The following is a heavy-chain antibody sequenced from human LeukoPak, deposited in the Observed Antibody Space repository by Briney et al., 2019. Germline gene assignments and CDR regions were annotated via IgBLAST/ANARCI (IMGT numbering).Heavy chain of an antibody. Sequence: GASVKVSCKASGYTFTSYGISWVRQAPGQGLEWMGWISAYNGNTNYAQKVQDRVTMTRDTSTSTVYMELRSLRYDDTAVYYCARFFPQKWELPGKWFAPWGQGTLVTVSS. CDR2: ISAYNGNT. CDR1: GYTFTSYG. D-gene: IGHD1-26*01. J-gene: IGHJ5*02. V-gene: IGHV1-18*01. CDR3: ARFFPQKWELPGKWFAP.